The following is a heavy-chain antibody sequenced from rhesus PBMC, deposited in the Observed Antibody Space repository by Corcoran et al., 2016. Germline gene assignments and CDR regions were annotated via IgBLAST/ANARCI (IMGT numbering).Heavy chain of an antibody. V-gene: IGHV4-122*02. J-gene: IGHJ4*01. CDR1: GYSISSGYG. D-gene: IGHD5-24*01. CDR3: AKGGYSFGLDY. CDR2: ISYSGST. Sequence: QLQLQESGPGLVKPSETLSLTCAVSGYSISSGYGWSWIRQPPGKGLEWIGYISYSGSTSYNPSLKSRVTISRDTSKNQFSLKLSSVTAADTAVYYCAKGGYSFGLDYWGQGVLVTVSS.